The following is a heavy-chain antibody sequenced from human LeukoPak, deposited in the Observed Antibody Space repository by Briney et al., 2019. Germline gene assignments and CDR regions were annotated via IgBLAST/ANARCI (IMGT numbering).Heavy chain of an antibody. CDR2: ISSSSRTI. CDR3: ARDNRAAVIIDY. Sequence: GGSLRLSSAASGFTFSSFSRNWDRQAPGKGREWGLYISSSSRTIYYTDSVRGRFAISTDNAKNSLYLQMNSPRAKDTYVFFCARDNRAAVIIDYWGQGTLVTVSS. V-gene: IGHV3-48*01. CDR1: GFTFSSFS. D-gene: IGHD2-15*01. J-gene: IGHJ4*02.